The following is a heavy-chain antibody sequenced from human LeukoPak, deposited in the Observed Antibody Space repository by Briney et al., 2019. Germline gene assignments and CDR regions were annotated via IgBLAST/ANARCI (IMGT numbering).Heavy chain of an antibody. CDR3: ARVPIAAAGKTPLWYYYYGMDV. D-gene: IGHD6-13*01. V-gene: IGHV1-2*02. J-gene: IGHJ6*02. CDR1: GYTFTGYY. Sequence: GASVKVSCMASGYTFTGYYMHWVRQAPGQGLEWMGWINPNSGGTNYAQKFQGRVTMTRDTSISTAYMELSRLRSDDTAVYYCARVPIAAAGKTPLWYYYYGMDVWGQGTTVTVSS. CDR2: INPNSGGT.